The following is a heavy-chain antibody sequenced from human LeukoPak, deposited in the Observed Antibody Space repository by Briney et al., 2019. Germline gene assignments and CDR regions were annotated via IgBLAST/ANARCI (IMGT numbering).Heavy chain of an antibody. J-gene: IGHJ4*02. CDR3: ARDVAARKAGFDY. CDR1: GFSFSSYS. V-gene: IGHV3-21*01. Sequence: GGSLTLSCAASGFSFSSYSMNWLRQAPGKGLEWPSSISSRSSYIYYADSVKGRFTISRYNDKSSLYLQMNSLRAEDTAVYYCARDVAARKAGFDYWGQGTLVTVSS. D-gene: IGHD6-6*01. CDR2: ISSRSSYI.